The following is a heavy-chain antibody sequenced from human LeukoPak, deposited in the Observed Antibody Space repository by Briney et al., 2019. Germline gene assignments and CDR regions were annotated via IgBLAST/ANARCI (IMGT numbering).Heavy chain of an antibody. Sequence: PSETLSLTCTVSGGSISSSNWWSWVRQPPGKGLEWIGEIYHSGSTNYNPSLKSRVTISVDKSKNQFSLKLSSVTAAGTAVYYCARGDYYGSGSYYLYWGQGTLVTVSS. CDR2: IYHSGST. V-gene: IGHV4-4*02. J-gene: IGHJ4*02. D-gene: IGHD3-10*01. CDR1: GGSISSSNW. CDR3: ARGDYYGSGSYYLY.